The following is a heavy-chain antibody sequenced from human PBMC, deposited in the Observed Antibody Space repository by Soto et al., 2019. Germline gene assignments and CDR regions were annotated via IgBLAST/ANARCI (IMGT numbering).Heavy chain of an antibody. CDR2: INSGSSTI. Sequence: EVQLVESGGGLVQPGGSLRLSCAASGFTFSSYNMKWARQAPGKGLEWVAYINSGSSTIHYADSVKGRFTISRDNAKNSLFLQMNSLRAEDTAVYYCARDAGGSYRRGWFDPWGQGTLVTVSS. V-gene: IGHV3-48*01. J-gene: IGHJ5*02. CDR1: GFTFSSYN. CDR3: ARDAGGSYRRGWFDP. D-gene: IGHD1-26*01.